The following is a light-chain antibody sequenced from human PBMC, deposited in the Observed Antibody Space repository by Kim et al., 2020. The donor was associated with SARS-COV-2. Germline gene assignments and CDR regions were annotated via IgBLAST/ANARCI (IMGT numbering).Light chain of an antibody. CDR3: TSYTSDNTWV. CDR2: GVS. Sequence: GQSITISCTGTRGDVGGYNSVSWYQQHPGKAPKIMIYGVSQRPSGVSSRFSGSKSGNTASLTISGLQAEDEADYHCTSYTSDNTWVFGGGTQLTVL. CDR1: RGDVGGYNS. V-gene: IGLV2-14*03. J-gene: IGLJ3*02.